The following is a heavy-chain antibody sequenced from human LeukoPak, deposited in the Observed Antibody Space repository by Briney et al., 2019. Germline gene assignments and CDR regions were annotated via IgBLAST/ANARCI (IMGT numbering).Heavy chain of an antibody. D-gene: IGHD4-23*01. J-gene: IGHJ4*02. V-gene: IGHV5-10-1*01. CDR3: ASVGGNPYYFDY. CDR1: GYSFTSYW. Sequence: GESLKISCQGSGYSFTSYWISWVRQMPGKGLEWMGRIDPSDSYTNYSPSFQGHVTISADKSISTAYLQWSSLKASDTAMYYCASVGGNPYYFDYWGQGTLVTVSS. CDR2: IDPSDSYT.